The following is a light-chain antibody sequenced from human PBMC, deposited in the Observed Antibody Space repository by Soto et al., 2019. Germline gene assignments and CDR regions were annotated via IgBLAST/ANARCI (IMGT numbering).Light chain of an antibody. Sequence: EIVLTQSPGTLSFSPGERATLSCRASQSVSSSYLAWYQQKPGQAPRLLIYGASSRATGIPDRFSGSGSGTDFTLTISRLEPEDFAVYYCQQYGRPPINFGQGTRLEIK. V-gene: IGKV3-20*01. CDR1: QSVSSSY. J-gene: IGKJ5*01. CDR2: GAS. CDR3: QQYGRPPIN.